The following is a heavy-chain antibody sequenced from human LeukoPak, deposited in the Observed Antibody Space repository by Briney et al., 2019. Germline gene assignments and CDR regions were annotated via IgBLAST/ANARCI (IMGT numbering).Heavy chain of an antibody. J-gene: IGHJ3*02. CDR3: ARSDPVNAFDI. V-gene: IGHV3-53*01. CDR1: GFTVSSNY. CDR2: IYSGGST. Sequence: GGSLRLSCAASGFTVSSNYMSWVRQAPGKGLEGVSVIYSGGSTYYADPVKGRFTISRDNSKNTLYLQMNSLRAEDTAVYYCARSDPVNAFDIWGQGTMVTVSS.